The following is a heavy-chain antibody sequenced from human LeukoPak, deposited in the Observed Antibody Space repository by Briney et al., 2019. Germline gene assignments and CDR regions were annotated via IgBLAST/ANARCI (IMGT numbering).Heavy chain of an antibody. CDR1: GFTFNRFY. V-gene: IGHV3-64*04. Sequence: GGSLRLSCSASGFTFNRFYLHWVRQAPGKGLEFVSHISSNGATTYYADSVKGRFTISRDNSKNTLYLQMNSLRAEDTAVYYCARIQEPEYYFDYWGQGTLVTVSS. D-gene: IGHD5-18*01. J-gene: IGHJ4*02. CDR2: ISSNGATT. CDR3: ARIQEPEYYFDY.